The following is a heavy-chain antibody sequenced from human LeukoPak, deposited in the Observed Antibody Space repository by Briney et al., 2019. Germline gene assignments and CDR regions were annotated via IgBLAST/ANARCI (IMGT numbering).Heavy chain of an antibody. Sequence: QAGGSLRLSCAASGFTFSSYGMHWVRQAPGKGLEWVANIKQDGSEKYYVDSVKGRFTISRDNAKNSLYLQMNSLRAEDTAVYYCARRDSGYVVNYFDYWGQGTLVTVSS. CDR2: IKQDGSEK. J-gene: IGHJ4*02. D-gene: IGHD5-12*01. CDR1: GFTFSSYG. V-gene: IGHV3-7*01. CDR3: ARRDSGYVVNYFDY.